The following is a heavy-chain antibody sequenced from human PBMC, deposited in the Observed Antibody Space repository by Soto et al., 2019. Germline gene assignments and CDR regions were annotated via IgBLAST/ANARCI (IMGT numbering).Heavy chain of an antibody. V-gene: IGHV3-73*01. Sequence: ESGGGLVQTGGSLKLSCAASGFIFSGSAVHWVRQASGKGLEWVGRILSKAGNYATAYPASMKGRFTISRDDSENTAFLQMNSLKTEDTGVYYCIRGGSPYYYDYWGQRTLVAVSS. CDR3: IRGGSPYYYDY. CDR2: ILSKAGNYAT. J-gene: IGHJ4*02. CDR1: GFIFSGSA.